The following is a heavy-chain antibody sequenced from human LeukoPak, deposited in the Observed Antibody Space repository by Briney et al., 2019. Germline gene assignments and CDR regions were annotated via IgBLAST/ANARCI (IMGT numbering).Heavy chain of an antibody. D-gene: IGHD6-13*01. CDR3: ASQSQQQLVTFDI. CDR1: GATFTSYA. Sequence: SVKVSCKAAGATFTSYAISWGRQPPGHGLEWRGGVIPIFGTANYVQKFQGRVTITTDESTSTAYMELGSLRSGDTDVYYCASQSQQQLVTFDIWGQGTMVTVSS. CDR2: VIPIFGTA. V-gene: IGHV1-69*05. J-gene: IGHJ3*02.